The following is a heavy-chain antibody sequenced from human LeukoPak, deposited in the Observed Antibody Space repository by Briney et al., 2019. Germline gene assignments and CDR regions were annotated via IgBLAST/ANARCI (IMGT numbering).Heavy chain of an antibody. Sequence: SQTLSLTCTVSGGSISSGSYYRSWIRQPAGKGLEWIGRIYTSGSTNYNPSLKSRATISVDTSKNQFSLKLSSVTAADTAVYYCARVTYYYDSSGYGIDPWGQGTLVTVSS. D-gene: IGHD3-22*01. J-gene: IGHJ5*02. V-gene: IGHV4-61*02. CDR1: GGSISSGSYY. CDR2: IYTSGST. CDR3: ARVTYYYDSSGYGIDP.